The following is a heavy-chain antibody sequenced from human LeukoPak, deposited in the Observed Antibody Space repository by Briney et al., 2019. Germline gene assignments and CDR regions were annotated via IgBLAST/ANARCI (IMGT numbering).Heavy chain of an antibody. Sequence: VASVKVSSKASVYTFTSYGISCVRQAPGQGLEWMGWISAYNGNTNYAQKLQGRVTMTTDTSTSTAYMELRSLRSDDTAVYYCARAPPDYSNFDYWGQGTLVTVSS. CDR3: ARAPPDYSNFDY. CDR1: VYTFTSYG. D-gene: IGHD4-11*01. V-gene: IGHV1-18*01. J-gene: IGHJ4*02. CDR2: ISAYNGNT.